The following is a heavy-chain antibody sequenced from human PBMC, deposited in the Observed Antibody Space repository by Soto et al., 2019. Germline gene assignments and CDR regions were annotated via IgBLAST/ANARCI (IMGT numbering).Heavy chain of an antibody. V-gene: IGHV4-31*03. CDR1: GCSISSGGYY. CDR2: IYYSGST. J-gene: IGHJ4*02. CDR3: ARDSRPYYFDY. Sequence: SETLSLTCTFSGCSISSGGYYWSWIRQHPGKGLEWIGYIYYSGSTYYNPSLKSRVTISVDTSKNQFSLKLSSVTAADTAVYYCARDSRPYYFDYWGQGTLVTVSS.